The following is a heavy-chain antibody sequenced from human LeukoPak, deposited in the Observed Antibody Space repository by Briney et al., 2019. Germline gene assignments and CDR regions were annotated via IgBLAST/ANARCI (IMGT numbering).Heavy chain of an antibody. Sequence: GSLRLSCAASGFTFSCYSMKWVRPAPGKGLEWVSSISSSSSYIYYADSVKGRFTISRDNAKNSLYLQMNSLRAEDTAVYYCARDRVGATYYLDYWGQGTLVTVSS. CDR2: ISSSSSYI. J-gene: IGHJ4*02. CDR1: GFTFSCYS. CDR3: ARDRVGATYYLDY. V-gene: IGHV3-21*01. D-gene: IGHD1-26*01.